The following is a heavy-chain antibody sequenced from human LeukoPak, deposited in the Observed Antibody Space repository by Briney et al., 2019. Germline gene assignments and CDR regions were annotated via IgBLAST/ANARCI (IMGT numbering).Heavy chain of an antibody. J-gene: IGHJ4*02. CDR1: GYTFTGYY. CDR2: INPNSGGT. V-gene: IGHV1-2*02. Sequence: GASVKVSCKASGYTFTGYYMHWVRQAPGQGLEWMGWINPNSGGTNYAQKFQGRVTMTRDTSISTAYMELSRLRSDDTAVYYCARDVRYYDILTGYYLYPSPFDYWGQGTLVTVSS. CDR3: ARDVRYYDILTGYYLYPSPFDY. D-gene: IGHD3-9*01.